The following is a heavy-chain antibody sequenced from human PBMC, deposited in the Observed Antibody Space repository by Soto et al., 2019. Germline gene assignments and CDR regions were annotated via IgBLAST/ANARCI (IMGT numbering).Heavy chain of an antibody. Sequence: GESLKISCQASGYSLTTSWISSVRQMPGKGLEWMGIIYPSDSYTRYSPSFEGHVTMSADKSISTAYLQWSSLKASDTAMYYCARTSAAGKYYYGMDVWGQGTTVTVS. J-gene: IGHJ6*02. CDR1: GYSLTTSW. CDR2: IYPSDSYT. D-gene: IGHD6-13*01. CDR3: ARTSAAGKYYYGMDV. V-gene: IGHV5-51*01.